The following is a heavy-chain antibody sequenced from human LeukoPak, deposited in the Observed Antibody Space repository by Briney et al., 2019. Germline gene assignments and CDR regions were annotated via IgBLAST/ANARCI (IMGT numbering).Heavy chain of an antibody. Sequence: ASVKVSCKASGYTFTSYYMHWVRQAPGQGLEWMGIINPSGGSTSYAQKFQGRVTMTRDTSTSTVYMELSSLRSEDTAVYYCARDPSPTIAAAGTFDYWGREPWSPSPQ. CDR3: ARDPSPTIAAAGTFDY. J-gene: IGHJ4*02. CDR2: INPSGGST. CDR1: GYTFTSYY. V-gene: IGHV1-46*01. D-gene: IGHD6-13*01.